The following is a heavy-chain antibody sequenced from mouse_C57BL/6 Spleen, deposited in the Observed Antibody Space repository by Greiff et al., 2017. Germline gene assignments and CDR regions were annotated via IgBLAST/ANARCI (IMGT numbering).Heavy chain of an antibody. CDR2: IRNKANTHAT. CDR1: GFTFSDAW. CDR3: TSPNWYFDD. Sequence: EVHLVESGGGLVQPGGSMKLSCAASGFTFSDAWMDWVRQSPEKGLEWVAEIRNKANTHATYYAESVKGRLIISRDYSNSSVYLQRSSLRAEDTGIYYCTSPNWYFDDWGQGTTLTVSS. D-gene: IGHD4-1*01. V-gene: IGHV6-6*01. J-gene: IGHJ2*01.